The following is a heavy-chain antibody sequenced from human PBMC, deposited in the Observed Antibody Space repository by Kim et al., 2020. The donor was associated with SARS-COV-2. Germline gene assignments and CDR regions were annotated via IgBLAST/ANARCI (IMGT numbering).Heavy chain of an antibody. CDR3: AKDIQPTAMWFFDS. D-gene: IGHD2-21*01. V-gene: IGHV3-9*01. CDR2: VNWGGHIT. J-gene: IGHJ4*02. CDR1: GFTFEDFT. Sequence: GGSLRLSCVGSGFTFEDFTMHWVRQAPGKGLEWVAGVNWGGHITAYADAVKGRFTISRDNAKSSLYLQMNSLSAEDTAFYYCAKDIQPTAMWFFDSWGQGVLVSVSS.